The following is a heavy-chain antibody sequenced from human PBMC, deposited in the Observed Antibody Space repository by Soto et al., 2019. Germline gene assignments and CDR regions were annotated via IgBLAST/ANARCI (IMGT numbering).Heavy chain of an antibody. CDR1: GFSFSSYA. D-gene: IGHD6-19*01. Sequence: QVRLVESGGGVVQPGRSLRLSCTASGFSFSSYAMYWFRQPPGKGLEWVAVISHDGINKHYADSVKGRVTVSRDNSNHRVDWRLNSLRGEDTAMYYCARDMYSSDYFVKWFAPWGQGTLVTVSS. CDR2: ISHDGINK. CDR3: ARDMYSSDYFVKWFAP. V-gene: IGHV3-30-3*01. J-gene: IGHJ5*02.